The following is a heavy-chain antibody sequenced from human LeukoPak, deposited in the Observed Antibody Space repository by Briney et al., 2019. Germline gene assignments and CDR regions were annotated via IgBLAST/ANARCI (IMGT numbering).Heavy chain of an antibody. J-gene: IGHJ4*02. CDR2: ISGSGDSK. CDR3: AKLSYDFWSGSFDC. Sequence: LPGGSLRLSCAASGFTFNSYAMSWVRQAPGKGLEWVSLISGSGDSKYYADSVRGRFTIYRDNSKNTMYLHMNSLRAEDTAVYYCAKLSYDFWSGSFDCWGQGTLVTVSS. D-gene: IGHD3-3*01. CDR1: GFTFNSYA. V-gene: IGHV3-23*01.